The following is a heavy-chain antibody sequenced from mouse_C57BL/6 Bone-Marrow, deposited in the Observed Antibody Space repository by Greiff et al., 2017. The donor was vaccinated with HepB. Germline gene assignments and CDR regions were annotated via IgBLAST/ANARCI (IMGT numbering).Heavy chain of an antibody. J-gene: IGHJ1*03. Sequence: VQLQQPGTELVKPGASVKLSCKASGYTFTSYWMHWVKQRPGQGLEWIGNINPSNGGINYNEKFKSKATLTVDKSSSTAYMQLSSLTSEDSAVYYCARWILQRYHWYFDVWGTGTTVTVSS. CDR3: ARWILQRYHWYFDV. CDR2: INPSNGGI. CDR1: GYTFTSYW. D-gene: IGHD1-1*01. V-gene: IGHV1-53*01.